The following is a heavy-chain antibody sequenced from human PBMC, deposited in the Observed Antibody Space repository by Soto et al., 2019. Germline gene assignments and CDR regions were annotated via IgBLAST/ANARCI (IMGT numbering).Heavy chain of an antibody. CDR1: GFTFSDAW. CDR3: TTDGYSGGVVVAFHF. CDR2: IKSKAGGGAI. Sequence: EVQMVESGGGLVKPGGCLRRSCAASGFTFSDAWMNWVRQARGKGLEWVGRIKSKAGGGAIDYAAPVKGRLTISRDDSKDTLYLQINSLKTEDTAVYYWTTDGYSGGVVVAFHFWGQGTMITVSS. J-gene: IGHJ3*01. D-gene: IGHD2-15*01. V-gene: IGHV3-15*07.